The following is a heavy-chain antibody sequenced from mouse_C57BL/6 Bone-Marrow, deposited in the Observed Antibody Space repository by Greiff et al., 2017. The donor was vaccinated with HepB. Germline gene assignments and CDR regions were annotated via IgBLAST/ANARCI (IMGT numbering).Heavy chain of an antibody. V-gene: IGHV14-4*01. D-gene: IGHD3-2*02. J-gene: IGHJ3*01. CDR1: GFNIKDDY. CDR3: TGDSSGYVGFAY. CDR2: IDPENGDT. Sequence: VQLQQSGAELVRPGASVKLSCTASGFNIKDDYMHWVKQRPEQGLEWIGWIDPENGDTEYASKFQGKATITADTSSNTASLQLSSLTSEDTAVYYCTGDSSGYVGFAYWGQGTLVTVSA.